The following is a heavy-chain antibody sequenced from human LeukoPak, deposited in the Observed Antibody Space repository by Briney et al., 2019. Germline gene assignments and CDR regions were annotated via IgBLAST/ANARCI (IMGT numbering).Heavy chain of an antibody. CDR3: AKTVAGYWYFDL. CDR2: IYYSGST. D-gene: IGHD6-19*01. CDR1: GGSLSDYF. Sequence: RSETLSLTCTVSGGSLSDYFWSWVRQPPGKRLEWSGYIYYSGSTNYNPCLRSGLTISVETSNDHFSLKLSSVTAADTAVYYCAKTVAGYWYFDLWGRGTLVTVSS. J-gene: IGHJ2*01. V-gene: IGHV4-59*08.